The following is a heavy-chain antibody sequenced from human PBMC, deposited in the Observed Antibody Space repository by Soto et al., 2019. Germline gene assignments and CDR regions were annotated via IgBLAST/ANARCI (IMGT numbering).Heavy chain of an antibody. Sequence: SGTLSLTCDVSGGPLGHTSLYWGWVRQSPGKGLEWIGSVHHSVTTYYNPSLKGRVTISMDTSKNQFSLRLTSVTAADTAVYYCARDTSSTSLRAEYFQFWGQGTQVTVSS. J-gene: IGHJ1*01. D-gene: IGHD6-13*01. CDR3: ARDTSSTSLRAEYFQF. CDR1: GGPLGHTSLY. V-gene: IGHV4-39*02. CDR2: VHHSVTT.